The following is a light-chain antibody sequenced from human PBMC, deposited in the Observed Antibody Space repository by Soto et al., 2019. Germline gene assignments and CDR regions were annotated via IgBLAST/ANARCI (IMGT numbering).Light chain of an antibody. J-gene: IGKJ1*01. CDR1: QGIGND. CDR3: LHDYNYPRT. CDR2: AAF. Sequence: AIQMTQSPSSLSASVGDRVTITCRASQGIGNDLAWYQHKPGKAPERLIYAAFSLQRGVPSRFSGRGSGTYFTLTISSLQPEDFATYYCLHDYNYPRTFGPGTKVEIK. V-gene: IGKV1-6*02.